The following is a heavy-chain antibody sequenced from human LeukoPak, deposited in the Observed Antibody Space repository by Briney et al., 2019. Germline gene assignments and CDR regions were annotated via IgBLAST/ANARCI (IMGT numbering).Heavy chain of an antibody. CDR3: ANAKRVGLGYCTGGSCSSFDY. J-gene: IGHJ4*02. CDR1: GFTFSSYA. D-gene: IGHD2-15*01. CDR2: IGGSGSRT. V-gene: IGHV3-23*01. Sequence: GGSLRLSCAASGFTFSSYAMSWVRQAPGKGLEWVSAIGGSGSRTYYADSVRGRFTISRDNSENTLFLQMNSLRAEDTAVYYCANAKRVGLGYCTGGSCSSFDYWGQGALVTVSS.